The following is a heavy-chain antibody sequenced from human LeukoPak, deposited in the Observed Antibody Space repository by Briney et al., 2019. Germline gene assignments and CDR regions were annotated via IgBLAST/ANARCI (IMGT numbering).Heavy chain of an antibody. CDR3: AKDLAAEATFDI. CDR1: GFTFSTYT. V-gene: IGHV3-23*01. Sequence: GGSLRLSCAASGFTFSTYTMNWVRQAPGKGLEWVSGILGLGGASRTYYADSVKGRFTISRDNSKNTLYLQMNSLRAEDTAVYYCAKDLAAEATFDIWGQGTMVTVSS. CDR2: ILGLGGASRT. J-gene: IGHJ3*02. D-gene: IGHD6-13*01.